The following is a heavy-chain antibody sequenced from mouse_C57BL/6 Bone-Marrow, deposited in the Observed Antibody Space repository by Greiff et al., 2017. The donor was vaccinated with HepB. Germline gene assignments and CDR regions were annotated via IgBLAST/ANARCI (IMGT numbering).Heavy chain of an antibody. CDR3: ARNFYWYFDV. CDR2: INPNNGGT. J-gene: IGHJ1*03. CDR1: GYTFTDYN. V-gene: IGHV1-18*01. Sequence: EVQVVESGPELVKPGASVKIPCKASGYTFTDYNMDWVKQSHGKSLEWIGDINPNNGGTIYNQKFKGKATLTVDKSSSTAYMELRSLTSEDTAVYYCARNFYWYFDVWGTGTTVTVSS.